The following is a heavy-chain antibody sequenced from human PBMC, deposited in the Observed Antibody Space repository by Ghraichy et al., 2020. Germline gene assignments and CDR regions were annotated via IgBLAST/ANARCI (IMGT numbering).Heavy chain of an antibody. V-gene: IGHV4-4*07. CDR3: ASHSVDYGDSYYYYYYMDV. Sequence: SETLSLTCTVSGGSISSYYWSWIRQPAGKGLEWIGRIYTSGSTNYNPSLKSRVTMSVDTSKNQFSLKLSSVTAADTAVYYCASHSVDYGDSYYYYYYMDVWGKGTTVTVSS. CDR2: IYTSGST. J-gene: IGHJ6*03. CDR1: GGSISSYY. D-gene: IGHD4-17*01.